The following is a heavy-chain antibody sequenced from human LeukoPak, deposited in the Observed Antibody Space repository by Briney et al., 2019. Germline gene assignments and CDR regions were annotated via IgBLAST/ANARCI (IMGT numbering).Heavy chain of an antibody. Sequence: SETLSLTCTVSGGSISSYYWSWIRQPPGKGLEWIGYISYSGSTNFNPSLKSRVTISVDTSKNQFSLKLSSVTAADTAAYYCAREGTAGTNLNWFDPWGQGTLVTVSS. CDR3: AREGTAGTNLNWFDP. V-gene: IGHV4-59*01. CDR2: ISYSGST. J-gene: IGHJ5*02. CDR1: GGSISSYY. D-gene: IGHD1-1*01.